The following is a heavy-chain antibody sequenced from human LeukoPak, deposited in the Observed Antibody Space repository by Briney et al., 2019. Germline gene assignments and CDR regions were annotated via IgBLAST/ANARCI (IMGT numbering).Heavy chain of an antibody. D-gene: IGHD6-6*01. CDR1: GGSISSYY. CDR3: ARDTSSSRLGYYMDV. CDR2: IYYSGST. Sequence: SDTLSLTCTVSGGSISSYYWSWIRQPPGKGVEWIGYIYYSGSTNYNPSLKSRVTISVDTSKNQFSLKLSSVTAADTAVYYCARDTSSSRLGYYMDVWGKGTTVTVSS. V-gene: IGHV4-59*01. J-gene: IGHJ6*03.